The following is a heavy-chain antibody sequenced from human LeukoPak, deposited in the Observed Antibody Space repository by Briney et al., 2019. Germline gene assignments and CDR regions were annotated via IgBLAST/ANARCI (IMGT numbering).Heavy chain of an antibody. J-gene: IGHJ5*02. CDR2: INPSGGST. CDR3: ARRRVGSGTNWFDP. CDR1: VYTFTRYY. V-gene: IGHV1-46*01. D-gene: IGHD3-10*01. Sequence: GASVKVSCKASVYTFTRYYMHWVRLAPGQGLDWMGMINPSGGSTSYAQKFQGRVTMTRDTSTSTVYMELSSLRSEDTAVYYCARRRVGSGTNWFDPWGQGTLLTVSS.